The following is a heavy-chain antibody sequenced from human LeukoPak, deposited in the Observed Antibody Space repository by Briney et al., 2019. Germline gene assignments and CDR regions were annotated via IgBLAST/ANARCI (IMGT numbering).Heavy chain of an antibody. Sequence: PSETLSLTCTASGGSISSSSYYWGWIRQPPGKGLEWIGSIYYSGSTYYNPSLKSRVTISVDTSKNPFSLKLSSVTAADTAVYYCARRAGYSSGGYMRGAFDYWGQGTLVTVSS. CDR1: GGSISSSSYY. V-gene: IGHV4-39*01. CDR3: ARRAGYSSGGYMRGAFDY. CDR2: IYYSGST. D-gene: IGHD6-19*01. J-gene: IGHJ4*02.